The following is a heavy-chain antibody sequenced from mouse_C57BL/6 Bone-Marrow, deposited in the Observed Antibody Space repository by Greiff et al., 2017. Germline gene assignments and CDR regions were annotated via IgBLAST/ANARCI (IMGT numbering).Heavy chain of an antibody. J-gene: IGHJ3*01. CDR1: GYTFTSYW. CDR2: IDPSDSYT. D-gene: IGHD2-4*01. Sequence: QVQLQQSGAELVKPGASVKLSCKASGYTFTSYWMQWVKQRPGQGLEWIGEIDPSDSYTNYNQKFKGKATLTVDTSSSTAYMQLSSLTSEDSAVYYCAREYDYDSAWFAYWGQGTLVTVSA. CDR3: AREYDYDSAWFAY. V-gene: IGHV1-50*01.